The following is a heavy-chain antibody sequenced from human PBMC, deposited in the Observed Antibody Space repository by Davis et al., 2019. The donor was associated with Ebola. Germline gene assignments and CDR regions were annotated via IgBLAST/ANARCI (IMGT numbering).Heavy chain of an antibody. CDR1: GFTFGDYA. V-gene: IGHV3-23*01. CDR2: ISSSGDNT. J-gene: IGHJ6*02. CDR3: ARDRYCSGGSCYLYYYGMDV. D-gene: IGHD2-15*01. Sequence: GESLKISCTASGFTFGDYAMSWVRQAPGKGLEWVATISSSGDNTYYADSVKGRFTIPRDNSKNTLYLQMNSLRAEDTAVYYCARDRYCSGGSCYLYYYGMDVWGQGTTVTVSS.